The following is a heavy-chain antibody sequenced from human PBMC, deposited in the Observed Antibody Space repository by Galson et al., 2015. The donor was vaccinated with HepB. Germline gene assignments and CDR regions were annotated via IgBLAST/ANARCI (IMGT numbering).Heavy chain of an antibody. CDR3: ATAESSRSGWFDP. V-gene: IGHV1-24*01. CDR2: FDPEDGET. CDR1: GYTLTELS. J-gene: IGHJ5*02. Sequence: SVKVSCKVSGYTLTELSMHWVRQAPGKGLEWMGGFDPEDGETIYAQKFQGRVTMTEDTSTDTAYMELSSLRCEDTAVYYYATAESSRSGWFDPWGQGTLVTVSS. D-gene: IGHD6-13*01.